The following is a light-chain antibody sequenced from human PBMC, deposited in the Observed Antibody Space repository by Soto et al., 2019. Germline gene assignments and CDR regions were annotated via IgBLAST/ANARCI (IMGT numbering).Light chain of an antibody. CDR1: QSISSW. Sequence: DFQMTQSPSTLSASVGDRVTITSRASQSISSWLAWYQQKPGKAPKLLIYDASSLESGVPSRFSGSGSGTEFTLTISSLQPDDFATYYCQQYNSYRWTFGQGTKVDIK. CDR2: DAS. J-gene: IGKJ1*01. CDR3: QQYNSYRWT. V-gene: IGKV1-5*01.